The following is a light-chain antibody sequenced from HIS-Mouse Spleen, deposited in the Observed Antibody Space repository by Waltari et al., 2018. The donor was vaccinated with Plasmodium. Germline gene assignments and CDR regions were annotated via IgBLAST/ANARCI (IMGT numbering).Light chain of an antibody. Sequence: SYELTQPPSVSVSPGQTARITCPVDALQKKYDFWYQQKSGQAPVLVIYEDSKRPSGIPERFSGSSSGTMATLTISGAQVEDEADYYCYSTDSSGNHRVFGGGTKLTVL. CDR1: ALQKKY. CDR3: YSTDSSGNHRV. CDR2: EDS. J-gene: IGLJ3*02. V-gene: IGLV3-10*01.